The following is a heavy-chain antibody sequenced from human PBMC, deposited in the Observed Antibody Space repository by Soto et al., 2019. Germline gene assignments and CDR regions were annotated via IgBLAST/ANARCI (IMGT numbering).Heavy chain of an antibody. Sequence: ASVKVSCKASGYTFTGYYMHWVRQAPGQGLEWMGWINPNSGGTNYAQKFQGWVTMTRDTSISTAYMELSRLRSDDTAVYYCARDLEDYGDAFDIWGQGTMVTVSS. CDR2: INPNSGGT. CDR1: GYTFTGYY. V-gene: IGHV1-2*04. J-gene: IGHJ3*02. CDR3: ARDLEDYGDAFDI. D-gene: IGHD4-17*01.